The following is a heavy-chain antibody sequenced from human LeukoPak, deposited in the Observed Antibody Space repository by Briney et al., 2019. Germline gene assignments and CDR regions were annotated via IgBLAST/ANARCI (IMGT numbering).Heavy chain of an antibody. D-gene: IGHD3-3*01. CDR1: GGSLSSNY. CDR3: ARGRYDFWSGYYGF. V-gene: IGHV4-34*01. CDR2: NIHSGST. Sequence: PSETLSLTCAVSGGSLSSNYWSWIRQPPGKGLDWIGENIHSGSTNYNPSLKSRVTISVDTSMNQVSLKLHSVTAADTAVYYCARGRYDFWSGYYGFWGQGTLVTVSS. J-gene: IGHJ4*02.